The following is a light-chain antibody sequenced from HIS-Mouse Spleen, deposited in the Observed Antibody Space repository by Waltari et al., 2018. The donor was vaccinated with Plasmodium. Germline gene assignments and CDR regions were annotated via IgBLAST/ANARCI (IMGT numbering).Light chain of an antibody. CDR3: QQYNSYQ. V-gene: IGKV1-5*03. Sequence: DIQMTQSPSTLSASVGDRVTITCRASQSILSWLAWYQQKPGKAPKLLTYKASSLESGVPSRFSGSGSGTEFTLTISSLQPDDFATYYCQQYNSYQFGQGTKVEIK. CDR1: QSILSW. CDR2: KAS. J-gene: IGKJ1*01.